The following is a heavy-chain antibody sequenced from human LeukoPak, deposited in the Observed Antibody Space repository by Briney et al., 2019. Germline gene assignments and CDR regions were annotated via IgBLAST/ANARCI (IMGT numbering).Heavy chain of an antibody. J-gene: IGHJ4*02. CDR2: IRYDGIHK. D-gene: IGHD3-10*01. V-gene: IGHV3-30*02. Sequence: GGSLRLSCAASGFTFSSYGMHWVRQAPGKGPEWLSFIRYDGIHKYYVDSVEGRFTISRDNSNNTLYLQMNSLRPEDTAVYYCAKDLTGSLWFGELPDYWGQGSLVTVSS. CDR3: AKDLTGSLWFGELPDY. CDR1: GFTFSSYG.